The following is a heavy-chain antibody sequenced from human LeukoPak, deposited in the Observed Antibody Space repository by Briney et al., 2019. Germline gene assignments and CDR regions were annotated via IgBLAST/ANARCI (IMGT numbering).Heavy chain of an antibody. Sequence: GGSLRLSCAASGFTFSSYEMNWVRQAPGKGLEWVSYISSSGSTIYYADSVKGRFTISRDNSKNTLYLQMNSLRAEDTAVYYCAKGYYDFWSGYFFDYWAREPWSPSPQ. CDR1: GFTFSSYE. CDR3: AKGYYDFWSGYFFDY. V-gene: IGHV3-48*03. J-gene: IGHJ4*02. D-gene: IGHD3-3*01. CDR2: ISSSGSTI.